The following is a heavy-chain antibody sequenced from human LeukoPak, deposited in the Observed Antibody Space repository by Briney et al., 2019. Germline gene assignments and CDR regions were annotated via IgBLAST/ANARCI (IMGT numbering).Heavy chain of an antibody. Sequence: GRSRRLSREDSGITVRSKSMNWVRQGPGKELEWVSSISSSSSYIYYADSVKGRFTISRDNAKNSLYLQMNSLRAEDTAVYYCARDRSDSSGYYYAKMKLGQYHPLDYWGQGTLVTVSS. V-gene: IGHV3-21*01. CDR1: GITVRSKS. D-gene: IGHD3-22*01. J-gene: IGHJ4*02. CDR2: ISSSSSYI. CDR3: ARDRSDSSGYYYAKMKLGQYHPLDY.